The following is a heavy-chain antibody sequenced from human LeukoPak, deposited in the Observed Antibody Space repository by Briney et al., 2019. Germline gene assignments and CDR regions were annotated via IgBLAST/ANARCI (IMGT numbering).Heavy chain of an antibody. V-gene: IGHV3-7*01. J-gene: IGHJ4*02. CDR3: ARDLAPYTAFDPPSF. Sequence: GGSLRLSCAASRFSFIRAWMSWLRRAPGKGLEWVAYINHEGTEKDYLDSVRGRFTISRDNAKNSLYLQMDSLRAEDTAVYYCARDLAPYTAFDPPSFWGQGTLVTVSS. D-gene: IGHD5-12*01. CDR1: RFSFIRAW. CDR2: INHEGTEK.